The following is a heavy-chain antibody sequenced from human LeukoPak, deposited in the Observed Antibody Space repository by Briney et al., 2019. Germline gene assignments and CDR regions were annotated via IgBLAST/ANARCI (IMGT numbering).Heavy chain of an antibody. J-gene: IGHJ4*02. CDR2: INPNSGGT. D-gene: IGHD1-26*01. V-gene: IGHV1-2*02. Sequence: ASVKVSCKASGYTFTGYYIHWVRQAPGQGLEWMGWINPNSGGTNYAQKFQGRVTMTRDTSISTAYMELSRLRSDDTAVYYCARGLGATTSPAFDYWGQGTLVTVSS. CDR1: GYTFTGYY. CDR3: ARGLGATTSPAFDY.